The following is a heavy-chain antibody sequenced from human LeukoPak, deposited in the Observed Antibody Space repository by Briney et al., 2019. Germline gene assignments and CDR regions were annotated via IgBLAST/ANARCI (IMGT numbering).Heavy chain of an antibody. CDR3: ARSPGYSSSWIDY. J-gene: IGHJ4*02. CDR1: GGSISSSSYY. CDR2: IYYSGST. D-gene: IGHD6-13*01. V-gene: IGHV4-39*07. Sequence: SETLSLTCTVSGGSISSSSYYWGWIRQPPGKGLEWIGSIYYSGSTYYNPSLKSRVTISVDTSKNQFSLKLSSVTAADTGVYYCARSPGYSSSWIDYWGQGTLVTVSS.